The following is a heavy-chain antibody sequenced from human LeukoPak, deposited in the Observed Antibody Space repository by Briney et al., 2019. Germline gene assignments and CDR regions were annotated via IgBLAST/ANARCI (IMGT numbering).Heavy chain of an antibody. Sequence: SETLSLTCAVYGGSFSGYYWSWIRQPPGKGLEWIGRIYTSGSTNYNYNPSLKSRVTMPVDTSKNQFSLKLSSVTAADTAVYYCASGDANTAAAFDIWGQGTMVTVSS. CDR2: IYTSGSTNY. CDR3: ASGDANTAAAFDI. D-gene: IGHD4-17*01. CDR1: GGSFSGYY. V-gene: IGHV4-59*10. J-gene: IGHJ3*02.